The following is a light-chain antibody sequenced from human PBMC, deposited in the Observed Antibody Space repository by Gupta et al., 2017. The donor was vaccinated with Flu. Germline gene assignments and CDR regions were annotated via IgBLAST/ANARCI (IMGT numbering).Light chain of an antibody. CDR2: DAP. V-gene: IGKV3-15*01. Sequence: SPATLSVSPGERASLSCRASQNVGSNLAWYQQKPGQAPRLLIHDAPTRATGIPTRFSGSGSGTEFTLTISSLQSDDYAVYICQQYDDWPSFGGGTTVGIK. CDR1: QNVGSN. CDR3: QQYDDWPS. J-gene: IGKJ4*01.